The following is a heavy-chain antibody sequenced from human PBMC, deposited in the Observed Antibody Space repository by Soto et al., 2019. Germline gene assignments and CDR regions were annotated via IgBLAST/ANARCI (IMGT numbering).Heavy chain of an antibody. V-gene: IGHV1-18*01. CDR2: ISAYNGNT. D-gene: IGHD6-13*01. Sequence: GASVKVSCKASGYTFTSYGISWVRQAPGQGLEWMGWISAYNGNTNYAQKLQGRVTMTTDTSTSTAYMELRSLRSDDTAVYYCARRDPIVAAGTSDYSGMDVWGQGTTVTVSS. CDR3: ARRDPIVAAGTSDYSGMDV. CDR1: GYTFTSYG. J-gene: IGHJ6*02.